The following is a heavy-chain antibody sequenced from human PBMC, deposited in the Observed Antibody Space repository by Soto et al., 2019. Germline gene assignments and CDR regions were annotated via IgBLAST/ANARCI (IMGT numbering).Heavy chain of an antibody. CDR2: ISAYNGNT. D-gene: IGHD6-13*01. J-gene: IGHJ4*02. V-gene: IGHV1-18*01. CDR1: GYTFTSYG. Sequence: ASVKVSCKASGYTFTSYGISWVRQAPGQGLEWMGWISAYNGNTNYAQKLQGRVTMTTDTSTSTAYMELRSLRSDDTAVYYCARGVPTIAAAGTFFAYWGQGPLVPVSS. CDR3: ARGVPTIAAAGTFFAY.